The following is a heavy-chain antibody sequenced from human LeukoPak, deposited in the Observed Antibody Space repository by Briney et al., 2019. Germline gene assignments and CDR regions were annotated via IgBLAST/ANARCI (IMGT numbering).Heavy chain of an antibody. D-gene: IGHD3-10*01. V-gene: IGHV1-69*13. J-gene: IGHJ4*02. Sequence: GASVKVSCKASGGTFSSYAISWVRQAPGQGLEWMGGIIPIFGTANYAQKFQGRVTITADESTSTAYMELSSLRSEDTAVYYCARSAFGSGSHTFDYWGQGTLVTVSS. CDR3: ARSAFGSGSHTFDY. CDR1: GGTFSSYA. CDR2: IIPIFGTA.